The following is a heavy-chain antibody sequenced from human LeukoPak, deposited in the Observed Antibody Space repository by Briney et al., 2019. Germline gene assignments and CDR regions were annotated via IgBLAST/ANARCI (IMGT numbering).Heavy chain of an antibody. CDR2: IFYSGST. J-gene: IGHJ4*02. CDR1: GGSISTSNYY. V-gene: IGHV4-39*07. CDR3: ARDRPLRY. Sequence: SETLSLTCTVSGGSISTSNYYWGWIRQPPGKGLEWIGNIFYSGSTYYGPSLKSRLTISLDTSRNQFSLKLNSVTAADTAVYYCARDRPLRYWGQGTLVTVSS.